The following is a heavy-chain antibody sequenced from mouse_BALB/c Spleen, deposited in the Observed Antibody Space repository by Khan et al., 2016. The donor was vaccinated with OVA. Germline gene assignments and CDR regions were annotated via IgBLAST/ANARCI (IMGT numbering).Heavy chain of an antibody. CDR3: ARDRHYYGYLYYAIDY. Sequence: QVQLKESGPGLVAPSQSLSITCSVSGFSLTNYGLHWIRQPPGKGLEWLGVIWAGGGTNYNSALMSRLRIRKDNFKSQVFLKMNSLQTDDTAMYXCARDRHYYGYLYYAIDYWGQGTSVTVSS. V-gene: IGHV2-9*02. J-gene: IGHJ4*01. CDR1: GFSLTNYG. CDR2: IWAGGGT. D-gene: IGHD1-2*01.